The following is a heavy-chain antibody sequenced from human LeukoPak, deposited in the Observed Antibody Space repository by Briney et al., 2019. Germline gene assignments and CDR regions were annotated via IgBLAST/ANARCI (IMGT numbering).Heavy chain of an antibody. CDR2: ISYDGSNK. J-gene: IGHJ4*02. CDR1: GFTFSSYA. Sequence: GRSLRLSCAASGFTFSSYAMHWVRQAPGKGLEWVAVISYDGSNKYYADSVKGRFTISRDNSKNTLYLQMNSLRAEDTAVYYCGRDGGSYYYDSRGYYPGDYWGQGTLVTVSS. CDR3: GRDGGSYYYDSRGYYPGDY. V-gene: IGHV3-30-3*01. D-gene: IGHD3-22*01.